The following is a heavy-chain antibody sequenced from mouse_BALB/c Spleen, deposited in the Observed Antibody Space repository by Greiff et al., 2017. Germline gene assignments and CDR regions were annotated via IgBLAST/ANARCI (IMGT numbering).Heavy chain of an antibody. J-gene: IGHJ3*01. Sequence: QVHVKQSGAELAKPGASVKMSCKASGYTFTSYWMHWVKQRPGQGLEWIGYINPSTGYTEYNQKFKDKATLTADKSSSTAYMQLSSLTSEDSAVYYCATYGITTSWFAYWGQGTLVTVSA. V-gene: IGHV1-7*01. CDR1: GYTFTSYW. D-gene: IGHD2-4*01. CDR3: ATYGITTSWFAY. CDR2: INPSTGYT.